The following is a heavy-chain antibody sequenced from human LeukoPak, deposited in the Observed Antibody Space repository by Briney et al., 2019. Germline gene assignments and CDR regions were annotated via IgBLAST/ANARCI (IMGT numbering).Heavy chain of an antibody. CDR3: ASSSSWYSFDY. V-gene: IGHV1-2*02. CDR2: ISPNSGDT. Sequence: ASVKVSCKASGYTFTDYYMHWVRQAPGQGLEWMGWISPNSGDTNYAQKFQGRVTMTRDTSISTAYMELSRLRSDDTAVYYCASSSSWYSFDYWGQGTLVTVSS. CDR1: GYTFTDYY. J-gene: IGHJ4*02. D-gene: IGHD6-13*01.